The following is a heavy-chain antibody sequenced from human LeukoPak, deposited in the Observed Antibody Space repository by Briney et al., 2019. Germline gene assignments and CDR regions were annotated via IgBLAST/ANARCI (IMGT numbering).Heavy chain of an antibody. D-gene: IGHD6-19*01. CDR3: ARVAVAYFDY. J-gene: IGHJ4*02. CDR1: GYTVSSTH. Sequence: PGGSLRLSCAASGYTVSSTHMVWVRQAPGKGLEWVSVIYSGGAAYYPDSVKGRFTISRDLSKNTLYLQMNDLRAEDTAMYYCARVAVAYFDYWGQGTLVTVSS. CDR2: IYSGGAA. V-gene: IGHV3-66*01.